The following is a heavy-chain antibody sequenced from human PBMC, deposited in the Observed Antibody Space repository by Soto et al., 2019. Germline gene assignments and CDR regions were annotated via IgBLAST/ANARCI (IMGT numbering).Heavy chain of an antibody. CDR3: ATQPYYYYYGMDV. D-gene: IGHD2-2*01. CDR2: IDPSDSYT. V-gene: IGHV5-10-1*01. CDR1: VYSFTSYW. J-gene: IGHJ6*02. Sequence: GESRKISCKGSVYSFTSYWISWVRQMPGKGLEWMGSIDPSDSYTNYSPSFQGHVTISADKSISTAYLQWSSLKASDTAMYYCATQPYYYYYGMDVWGQGTTVTVSS.